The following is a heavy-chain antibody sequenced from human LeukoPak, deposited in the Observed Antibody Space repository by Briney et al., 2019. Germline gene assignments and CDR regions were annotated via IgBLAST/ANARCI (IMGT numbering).Heavy chain of an antibody. D-gene: IGHD2-2*01. J-gene: IGHJ4*02. CDR2: ISGSGGST. CDR3: AKGLNGYCSSTSCYLDY. CDR1: GFTFSSYA. Sequence: GGSLRLSCASSGFTFSSYAMSWVRQAPGKGLEWVSAISGSGGSTYYADSVKGRFTISRDNSKNTLYLQMNSLRAEDTAVYYCAKGLNGYCSSTSCYLDYWGQGTLVTVSS. V-gene: IGHV3-23*01.